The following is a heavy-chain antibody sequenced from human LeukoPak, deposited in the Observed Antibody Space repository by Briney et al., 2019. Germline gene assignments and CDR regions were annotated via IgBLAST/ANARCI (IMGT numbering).Heavy chain of an antibody. V-gene: IGHV3-7*01. CDR1: GFTFSSYW. Sequence: GRSLRLSCAASGFTFSSYWMSWVRQAPGKGLEWVAHIKQDGSEKYYVDSVKGRFTISRDNAKNSLYLQMNSLRAEDTAVYYCARDLPGIAVAGNFDYWGQGTLVTVSS. J-gene: IGHJ4*02. CDR2: IKQDGSEK. CDR3: ARDLPGIAVAGNFDY. D-gene: IGHD6-19*01.